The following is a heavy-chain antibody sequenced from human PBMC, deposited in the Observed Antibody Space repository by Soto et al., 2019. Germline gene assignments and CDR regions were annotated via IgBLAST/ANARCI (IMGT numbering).Heavy chain of an antibody. J-gene: IGHJ6*03. V-gene: IGHV3-48*01. CDR1: GFTFSSYS. CDR2: IRSSSSTI. D-gene: IGHD2-2*01. Sequence: EVQLVESGGGLVQPGGSLRLSCAASGFTFSSYSMNWVRQAPGKGLEWVSYIRSSSSTIYYADSVKGRFTISSDNAKNSLYLQMNSLRAEDTAVYYCAREVGDQLLEPSKYYYYYYMDVWGKGTTVTVSS. CDR3: AREVGDQLLEPSKYYYYYYMDV.